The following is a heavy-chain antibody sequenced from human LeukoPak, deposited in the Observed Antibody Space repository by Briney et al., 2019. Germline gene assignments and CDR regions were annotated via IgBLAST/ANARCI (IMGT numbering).Heavy chain of an antibody. V-gene: IGHV4-34*01. J-gene: IGHJ4*02. CDR3: ARGRRAVAGIDY. CDR2: INHSGST. Sequence: SGTLSLTCAVYGGSFSGYYWSWIRQPPGKGLEWIGEINHSGSTNYNPSLKSRVTISVDTSKNQFSLKLSSVTAADTAVYYCARGRRAVAGIDYWGQGTLVTVSS. CDR1: GGSFSGYY. D-gene: IGHD6-19*01.